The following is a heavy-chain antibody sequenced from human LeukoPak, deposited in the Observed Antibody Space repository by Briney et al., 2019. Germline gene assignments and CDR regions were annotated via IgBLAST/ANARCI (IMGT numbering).Heavy chain of an antibody. D-gene: IGHD1-26*01. Sequence: ASVKVSCKTSGYTFISHDINWVRQATGQGLEWMGWMDPNSGNTGYAQRLQGRVTLTRSTSLSEAYMELTSLKFEDTAVYYCARVQGSDTSGSFDHWGQGTLVTVSS. V-gene: IGHV1-8*01. CDR1: GYTFISHD. J-gene: IGHJ4*02. CDR2: MDPNSGNT. CDR3: ARVQGSDTSGSFDH.